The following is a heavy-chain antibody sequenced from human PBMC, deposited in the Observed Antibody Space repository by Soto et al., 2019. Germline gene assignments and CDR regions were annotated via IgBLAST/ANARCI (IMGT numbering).Heavy chain of an antibody. CDR1: GVSISSYY. CDR3: ARDIVGTPGY. J-gene: IGHJ4*02. V-gene: IGHV4-4*07. Sequence: SETLSLTCTVSGVSISSYYWSWISQPAGEGLEWIGRIYNRGSTNYIPSLKSRLTISMDTTKNQLSLRLTSVTAADTAVYYCARDIVGTPGYWGQGALVTVSS. CDR2: IYNRGST. D-gene: IGHD5-12*01.